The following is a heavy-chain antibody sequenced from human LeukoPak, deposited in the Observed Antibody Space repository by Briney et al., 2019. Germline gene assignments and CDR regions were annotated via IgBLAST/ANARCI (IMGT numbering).Heavy chain of an antibody. Sequence: GGSLRLSCAASVFTFRGSAMHCVRQASGEGLEWVGRIRSKANSYATAYAASVNGRFTISRDDSKNTAYLQMNSLKSEDTAVYYCTRREDYSGSGSYYDLDYWGQGTLVTVSS. CDR2: IRSKANSYAT. CDR1: VFTFRGSA. V-gene: IGHV3-73*01. CDR3: TRREDYSGSGSYYDLDY. D-gene: IGHD3-10*01. J-gene: IGHJ4*02.